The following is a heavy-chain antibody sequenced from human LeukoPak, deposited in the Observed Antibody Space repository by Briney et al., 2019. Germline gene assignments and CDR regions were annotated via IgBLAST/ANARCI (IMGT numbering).Heavy chain of an antibody. CDR2: IYYSGST. V-gene: IGHV4-39*01. D-gene: IGHD7-27*01. CDR3: ARRPGAAPRSGLYYFDY. Sequence: PSETLSLTCTVSGGSISSSSYYWGWIRQPPGKGLEWTGSIYYSGSTYYNPSLKSRVTISVDTSKNQFSLKLSSVTAADTAVYYCARRPGAAPRSGLYYFDYWGQGTLVTVSS. J-gene: IGHJ4*02. CDR1: GGSISSSSYY.